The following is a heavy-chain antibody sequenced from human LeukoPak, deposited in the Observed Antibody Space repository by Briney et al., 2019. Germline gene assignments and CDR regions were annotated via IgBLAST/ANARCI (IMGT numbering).Heavy chain of an antibody. V-gene: IGHV1-18*01. CDR2: ISAYNGNT. J-gene: IGHJ4*02. CDR3: ARVDCSSTSCQSLYY. D-gene: IGHD2-2*01. Sequence: GASVKVSCKASGYTFSNYGISWVRQAPGQGLEWMGWISAYNGNTNYAQKLQGRVTMTTDTSTSTAYMELRSLRSDDTAVYYCARVDCSSTSCQSLYYWGQGTLVTVSS. CDR1: GYTFSNYG.